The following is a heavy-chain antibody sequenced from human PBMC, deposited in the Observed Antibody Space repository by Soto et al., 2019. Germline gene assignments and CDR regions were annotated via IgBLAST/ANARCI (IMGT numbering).Heavy chain of an antibody. J-gene: IGHJ6*02. CDR1: GYTFTGYY. D-gene: IGHD5-12*01. Sequence: ASVKVSCKASGYTFTGYYMHWVRQAPGQGLEWMGWINPNSGGTNYAQKFQGWVTMTRDTSISTAYMELSRLRSDDTAVYYCARDGSDIVATPSRYYPGYGMDGWGQGTTVPVSS. CDR2: INPNSGGT. V-gene: IGHV1-2*04. CDR3: ARDGSDIVATPSRYYPGYGMDG.